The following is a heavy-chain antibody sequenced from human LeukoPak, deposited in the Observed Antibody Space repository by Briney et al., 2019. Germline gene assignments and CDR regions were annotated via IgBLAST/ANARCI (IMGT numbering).Heavy chain of an antibody. CDR3: ARAGGYCSSTSCLTGGV. J-gene: IGHJ3*01. CDR2: IYHSGST. D-gene: IGHD2-2*01. V-gene: IGHV4-38-2*02. CDR1: GYSISSGYY. Sequence: SETLSLTCTVSGYSISSGYYWGWIRQPPGKGLEWIGSIYHSGSTYYNPSLKSRVTISVDTSKNQFSLKLSSVTAAGTAVYYCARAGGYCSSTSCLTGGVWGQGTMVTVSS.